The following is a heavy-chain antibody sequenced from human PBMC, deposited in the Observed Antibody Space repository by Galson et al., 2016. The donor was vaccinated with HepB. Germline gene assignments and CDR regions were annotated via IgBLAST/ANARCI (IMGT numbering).Heavy chain of an antibody. V-gene: IGHV4-4*02. CDR3: ARGIESGNYLDY. CDR2: SYHTGTT. J-gene: IGHJ4*02. CDR1: GGSVSSPTW. Sequence: TLSLTCRVSGGSVSSPTWWTWVRRSPGKGLEWIGESYHTGTTNHHPSLRRRVTISVDKSKNQFALRLASVTAADTAVYYCARGIESGNYLDYWGQGTLVTVSS. D-gene: IGHD1-26*01.